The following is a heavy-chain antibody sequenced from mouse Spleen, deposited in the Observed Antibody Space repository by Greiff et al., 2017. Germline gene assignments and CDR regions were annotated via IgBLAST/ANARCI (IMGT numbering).Heavy chain of an antibody. V-gene: IGHV2-6-4*01. D-gene: IGHD2-2*01. J-gene: IGHJ1*01. CDR2: LWGGGST. CDR1: GFSLSRYS. Sequence: VKVVESGPGLVAPSQSLSITCTVSGFSLSRYSVHWVRQPPGKGLEWLGMLWGGGSTDYNSALKSRLSISKDYPKSQVFLIMISLQTDDTAMYFCVYGYDSWYCDDWGAGTTVTVSS. CDR3: VYGYDSWYCDD.